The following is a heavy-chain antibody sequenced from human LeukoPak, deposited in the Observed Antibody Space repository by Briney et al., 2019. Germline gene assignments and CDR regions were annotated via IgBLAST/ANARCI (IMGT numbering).Heavy chain of an antibody. J-gene: IGHJ6*02. CDR1: GGSVSSGSYY. V-gene: IGHV4-61*01. CDR2: IYYSGST. D-gene: IGHD3-3*01. CDR3: ARSYYDFWSGYYTGVGYYYYYGMDV. Sequence: PETLSLTCTVSGGSVSSGSYYWSWIRQPPGKGLEWIGYIYYSGSTNYNPSLKSRVTISVDTSKNQFSLKLSSVTAADTAVYYCARSYYDFWSGYYTGVGYYYYYGMDVWGQGTTVTVPS.